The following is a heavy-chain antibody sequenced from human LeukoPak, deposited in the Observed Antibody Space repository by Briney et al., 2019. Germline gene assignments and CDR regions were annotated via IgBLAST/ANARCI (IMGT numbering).Heavy chain of an antibody. CDR3: ARDILLIAAAGKRDAFDI. CDR2: ISAYNGNT. V-gene: IGHV1-18*01. Sequence: ASVKVSCKGCGYTFTSYGISWVRQAPGQGVEWMGWISAYNGNTNYAQELQDRVTMTTDTSTSTAYMELRSLRSDDTAVYYCARDILLIAAAGKRDAFDIWGQGTMVTVSS. CDR1: GYTFTSYG. J-gene: IGHJ3*02. D-gene: IGHD6-13*01.